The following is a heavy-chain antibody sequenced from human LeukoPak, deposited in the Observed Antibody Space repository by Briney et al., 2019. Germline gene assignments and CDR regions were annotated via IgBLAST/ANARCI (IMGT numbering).Heavy chain of an antibody. CDR3: ARAPGFWSGYLDY. CDR2: ISSSSSTI. D-gene: IGHD3-3*01. CDR1: GFTFSSYS. J-gene: IGHJ4*02. V-gene: IGHV3-48*01. Sequence: GGSLRLSCAASGFTFSSYSVNWVRQAPGKGLEWVSYISSSSSTIYYADSVKGRFTISRDNAKSSLYLQMNSLRAEDTAVYYCARAPGFWSGYLDYWGQGTLVTVSS.